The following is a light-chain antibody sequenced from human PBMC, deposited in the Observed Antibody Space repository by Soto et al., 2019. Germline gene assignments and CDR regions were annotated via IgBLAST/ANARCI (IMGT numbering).Light chain of an antibody. CDR3: QHYGSSVT. CDR2: GAS. V-gene: IGKV2-40*01. J-gene: IGKJ4*02. Sequence: DIVMTQPPLSLPVTPGEPSSVSCRSSQILFDRDDGSTYLDWYQQKPGQATRLLIYGASTRATGIPDRFSGSASGTDFTLTISRLEPEDFAVYYCQHYGSSVTFGGGTKVDI. CDR1: QILFDRDDGSTY.